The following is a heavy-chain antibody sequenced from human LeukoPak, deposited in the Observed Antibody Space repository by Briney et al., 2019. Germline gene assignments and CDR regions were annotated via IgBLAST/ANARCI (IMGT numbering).Heavy chain of an antibody. CDR2: IFYGGST. CDR1: GDSISSGDPF. CDR3: ARGTFNSATCSPPLRFFDS. D-gene: IGHD2/OR15-2a*01. J-gene: IGHJ4*02. Sequence: SETLSLTCTVSGDSISSGDPFWSWIRLPPGKGLEWIGYIFYGGSTFYNPSLKSRLTVSVDTSQSQFSLTLTSVTAAETAIYYRARGTFNSATCSPPLRFFDSLGQGALVTVSS. V-gene: IGHV4-30-4*08.